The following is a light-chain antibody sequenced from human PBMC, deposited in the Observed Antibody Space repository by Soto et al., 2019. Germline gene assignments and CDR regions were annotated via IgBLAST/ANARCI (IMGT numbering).Light chain of an antibody. CDR1: QDIKSH. V-gene: IGKV1-33*01. CDR3: QQYEILPLF. CDR2: DVS. J-gene: IGKJ4*01. Sequence: DIRMTQSPSSLSASVGDRVTITCQASQDIKSHLNWYQQKPGKAPNLVIHDVSILETGAPSRFSGSGSGTDFTFTISSLQPEDIATYYCQQYEILPLFFGGGTKVEI.